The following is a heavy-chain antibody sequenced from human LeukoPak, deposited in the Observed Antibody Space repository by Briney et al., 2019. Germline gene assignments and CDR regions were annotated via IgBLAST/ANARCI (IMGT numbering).Heavy chain of an antibody. V-gene: IGHV4-38-2*02. CDR1: GYSISSGYY. D-gene: IGHD2-2*01. J-gene: IGHJ4*02. Sequence: SETLSLTCTVSGYSISSGYYWGWIRQPPGKGLEWIVSIYHSGSTYYNPSLKSRVTISLHTSKNQFSLKLSSVTAADTAVYYCTRSYCSSTTCPPDYWGQGTLVTVSS. CDR2: IYHSGST. CDR3: TRSYCSSTTCPPDY.